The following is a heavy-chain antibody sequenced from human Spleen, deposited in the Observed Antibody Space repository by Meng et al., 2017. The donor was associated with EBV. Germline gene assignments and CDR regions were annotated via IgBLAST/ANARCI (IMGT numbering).Heavy chain of an antibody. J-gene: IGHJ4*02. CDR3: ARDQGAFYDSSGWSFNY. V-gene: IGHV4-30-4*01. CDR1: VVSLSSADNY. Sequence: QVQALESAPVLVKPSQPLSFTCAVSVVSLSSADNYWSWIRQPPGKGLEWIGYIHYSGRTYHNPSLKSRVTISVDTSKNQFSLKLGSVTAADTAVYYCARDQGAFYDSSGWSFNYWGQGTLVTVSS. CDR2: IHYSGRT. D-gene: IGHD3-22*01.